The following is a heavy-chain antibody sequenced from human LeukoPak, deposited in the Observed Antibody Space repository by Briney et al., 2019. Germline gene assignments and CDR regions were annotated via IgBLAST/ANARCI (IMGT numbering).Heavy chain of an antibody. Sequence: PGGSLRLSCAASGFTFSSYWMSWVRQAPGKGLEWVANIKQDGSEKYYVDSVKGRFTISRDNSKNTLYLQMNSLRAEDTAVYYCAKQIAARGLGAFDIWGQGTMVTVSS. D-gene: IGHD6-13*01. V-gene: IGHV3-7*03. CDR3: AKQIAARGLGAFDI. CDR1: GFTFSSYW. CDR2: IKQDGSEK. J-gene: IGHJ3*02.